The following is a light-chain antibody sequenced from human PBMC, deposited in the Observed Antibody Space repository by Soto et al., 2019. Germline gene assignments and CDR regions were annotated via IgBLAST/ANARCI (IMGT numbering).Light chain of an antibody. CDR2: DAS. Sequence: DIQMTQSPSSLSASVADRVTITCRASQSIRNHLNWYQQKPGKAPKLXIYDASSLESGVPSRFSGSGSGTEFTLTISSLQPDDFATYYCQQYNSYSWTFGQGTQVDIK. V-gene: IGKV1-5*01. J-gene: IGKJ1*01. CDR3: QQYNSYSWT. CDR1: QSIRNH.